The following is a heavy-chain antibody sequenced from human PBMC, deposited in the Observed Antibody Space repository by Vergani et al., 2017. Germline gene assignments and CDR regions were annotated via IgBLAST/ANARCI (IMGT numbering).Heavy chain of an antibody. CDR2: FDPEDGET. Sequence: QVQLVQSGAEVKKPGASVKVSCKVSGYTLTELSMHWVRQAPGKGLEWMGGFDPEDGETIYAQKFQGRVTMTEDTSTDTAYMELSSLTSEDTAVYYCARALYYYDSSGYTYYYYGMDVWGQGTTVTVSS. CDR3: ARALYYYDSSGYTYYYYGMDV. D-gene: IGHD3-22*01. J-gene: IGHJ6*02. CDR1: GYTLTELS. V-gene: IGHV1-24*01.